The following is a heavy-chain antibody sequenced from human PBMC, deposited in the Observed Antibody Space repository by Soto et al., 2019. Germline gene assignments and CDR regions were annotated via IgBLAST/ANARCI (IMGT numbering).Heavy chain of an antibody. CDR1: GGSFSGYY. D-gene: IGHD2-2*01. J-gene: IGHJ4*02. CDR3: ERGRKIVPAAHVSQTVFWSGLGYFDY. Sequence: QVQLQQWGAGLLKPSETLSLTCAVYGGSFSGYYWSWIRQPPGKGLEWIGEINHSGSTNYNPSLKGRVHRSVEPSKNQFSLELSCVTAADTAVSYCERGRKIVPAAHVSQTVFWSGLGYFDYWGRGTLVTVSA. V-gene: IGHV4-34*01. CDR2: INHSGST.